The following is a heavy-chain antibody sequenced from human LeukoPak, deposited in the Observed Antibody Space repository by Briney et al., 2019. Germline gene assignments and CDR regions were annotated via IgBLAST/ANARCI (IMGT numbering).Heavy chain of an antibody. Sequence: PGGSLRLSCAASGFTFGGFWMSWVHQAPGRGLERVANINPDGSIKYYVDSIKGRFSISRDNAKNSLYLQMNSLRAEDTAVYYCASGFLQWLYWGQGTLVVVSS. D-gene: IGHD3-3*01. V-gene: IGHV3-7*01. CDR3: ASGFLQWLY. J-gene: IGHJ4*02. CDR2: INPDGSIK. CDR1: GFTFGGFW.